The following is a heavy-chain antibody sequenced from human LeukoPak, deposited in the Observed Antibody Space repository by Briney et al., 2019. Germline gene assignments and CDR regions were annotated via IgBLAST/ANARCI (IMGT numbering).Heavy chain of an antibody. D-gene: IGHD1-26*01. CDR3: ATPYSGGYHGLDI. J-gene: IGHJ3*02. CDR2: IYYSGSI. CDR1: GGSISSSRYY. V-gene: IGHV4-39*01. Sequence: SETLSLTCTVSGGSISSSRYYWGWIRQPPGKGLERIGSIYYSGSIYYNPSLRSRVTISVDTSRNQFSLKLSSVTAADTAVYYCATPYSGGYHGLDIWGQGTMITVSS.